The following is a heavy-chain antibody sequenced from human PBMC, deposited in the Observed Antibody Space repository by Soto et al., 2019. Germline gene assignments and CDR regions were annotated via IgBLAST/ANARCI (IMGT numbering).Heavy chain of an antibody. J-gene: IGHJ5*02. CDR1: GGSSGSVGCC. Sequence: TSETLSLSCTVAGGSSGSVGCCWSWISQHPGKGLEWIGYIYYSGSTYYNPSLKSRLTISVDTSKNHFSLKLSSVTAADTAVYYCARVGSGWANWLDPWGKGTLVTAS. D-gene: IGHD6-19*01. CDR2: IYYSGST. V-gene: IGHV4-31*03. CDR3: ARVGSGWANWLDP.